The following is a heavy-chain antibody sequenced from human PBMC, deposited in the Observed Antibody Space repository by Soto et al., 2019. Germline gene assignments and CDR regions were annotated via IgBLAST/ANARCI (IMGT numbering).Heavy chain of an antibody. Sequence: SRTLSLTCAISGDSVSSNSAAWNWIRQSPSRGLEWLGRTYYRSKWYNDYAVSVKSRITINPDTSKNQFSLQLNSVTPEDTAVYYCAREAVQVAGNSGFDYWGQGTLVTVSS. V-gene: IGHV6-1*01. CDR1: GDSVSSNSAA. CDR3: AREAVQVAGNSGFDY. J-gene: IGHJ4*02. D-gene: IGHD6-19*01. CDR2: TYYRSKWYN.